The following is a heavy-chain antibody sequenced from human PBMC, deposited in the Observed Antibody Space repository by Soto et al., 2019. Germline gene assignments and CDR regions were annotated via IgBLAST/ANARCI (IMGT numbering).Heavy chain of an antibody. J-gene: IGHJ3*01. CDR1: WFTFCSYA. CDR2: ISWNSGVI. CDR3: AKYRCGGDCYSGAFDL. Sequence: GGAPRLSCAAPWFTFCSYAISPGRQAPGEGLEWVSGISWNSGVIDYADSVKGRFTISRDNAKNFLYLQMNSLRTEDTALYYCAKYRCGGDCYSGAFDLWGQGTMVTVSS. V-gene: IGHV3-9*01. D-gene: IGHD2-21*02.